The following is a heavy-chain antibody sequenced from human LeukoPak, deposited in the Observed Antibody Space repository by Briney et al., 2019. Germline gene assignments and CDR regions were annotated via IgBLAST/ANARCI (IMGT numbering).Heavy chain of an antibody. J-gene: IGHJ6*02. CDR2: ISYDGSNE. CDR3: AKDLDDSPDYYYYGMDV. D-gene: IGHD3-3*01. CDR1: GFTFSSYG. V-gene: IGHV3-30*18. Sequence: GRSLRLSCAASGFTFSSYGMHWVRQAPGRGLEWVAVISYDGSNEYYADSVKGRFTISRDNSKNTLYLQMNSLRAEDTAVYYCAKDLDDSPDYYYYGMDVWGQGTTVTVSS.